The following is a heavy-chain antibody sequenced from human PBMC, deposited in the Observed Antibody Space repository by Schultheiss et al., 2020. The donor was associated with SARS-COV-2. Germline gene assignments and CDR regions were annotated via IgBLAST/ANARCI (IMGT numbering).Heavy chain of an antibody. D-gene: IGHD4-11*01. CDR3: ATSNYAYYYYGMDV. Sequence: SETLSLTCAVYGGSFSGYYWSWIRQPPGKGLEWIGSIYHSGSTYYNPSLKSRVTISLDTSKNQFSLKLSSVTAADTAVYYCATSNYAYYYYGMDVWGQGTTVTVSS. V-gene: IGHV4-34*01. CDR2: IYHSGST. CDR1: GGSFSGYY. J-gene: IGHJ6*02.